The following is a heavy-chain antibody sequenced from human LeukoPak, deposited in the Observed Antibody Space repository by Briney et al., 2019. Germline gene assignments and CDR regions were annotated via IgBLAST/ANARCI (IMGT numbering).Heavy chain of an antibody. CDR3: ARARIMGATSPFDY. Sequence: ASVKVSCKASGYTFTSYGISWVRQAPGQGLEWMGGIIPIFGTANYAQKFQGRVTITTDESTSTAYMELSSLRSEDTAVYYCARARIMGATSPFDYWGQGTLVTVSS. CDR1: GYTFTSYG. V-gene: IGHV1-69*05. CDR2: IIPIFGTA. D-gene: IGHD1-26*01. J-gene: IGHJ4*02.